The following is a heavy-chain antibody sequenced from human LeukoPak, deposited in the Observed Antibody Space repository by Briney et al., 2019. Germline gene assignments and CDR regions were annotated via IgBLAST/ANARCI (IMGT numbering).Heavy chain of an antibody. CDR3: AKDLSFAYYDSSGPLFQH. CDR1: GFTFSSYG. V-gene: IGHV3-33*06. Sequence: GGSLRLSCAASGFTFSSYGMHWVRQAPGKGLEWVAVIWYDGSNKYYADSVKGRFTISRDNSKNTLYLQMNSLRAGDTAVYYCAKDLSFAYYDSSGPLFQHWGQGTLVTVSS. D-gene: IGHD3-22*01. J-gene: IGHJ1*01. CDR2: IWYDGSNK.